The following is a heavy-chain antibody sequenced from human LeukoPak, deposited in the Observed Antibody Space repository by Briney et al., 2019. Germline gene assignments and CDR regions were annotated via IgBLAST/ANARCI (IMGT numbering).Heavy chain of an antibody. CDR1: GGSISRYY. Sequence: PSETQSLTSTVSGGSISRYYWSWIRQPPGKGLEWMGYIYYSGSTNYNPSLKSRVTISVDTSKNQFSLKLSSVTAADTAVYYCARVDSSGWYREYYFDYWGQGTLVTVSS. CDR3: ARVDSSGWYREYYFDY. D-gene: IGHD6-19*01. CDR2: IYYSGST. V-gene: IGHV4-59*01. J-gene: IGHJ4*02.